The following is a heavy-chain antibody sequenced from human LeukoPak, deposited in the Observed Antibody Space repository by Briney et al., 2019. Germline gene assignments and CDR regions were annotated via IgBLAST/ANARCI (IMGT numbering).Heavy chain of an antibody. CDR3: ARLYCSSTSCPLDY. D-gene: IGHD2-2*01. CDR1: GGSISSGGYS. CDR2: IYHSGST. V-gene: IGHV4-30-2*01. Sequence: SQTLSLTCAVSGGSISSGGYSWSWIRQPPGKGLEWIGYIYHSGSTYYNPSLKSRVTISVDRSKNQISLKLSSVTAADTAVYYCARLYCSSTSCPLDYWGQGTLVTVSS. J-gene: IGHJ4*02.